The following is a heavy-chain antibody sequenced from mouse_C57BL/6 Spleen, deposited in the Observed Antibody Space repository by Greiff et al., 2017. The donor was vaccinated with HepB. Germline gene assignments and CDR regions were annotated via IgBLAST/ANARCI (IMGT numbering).Heavy chain of an antibody. CDR1: GFTFSSYA. J-gene: IGHJ4*01. Sequence: EVMLVESGEGLVKPGGSLKLSCAASGFTFSSYAMSWVRQTPEKRLEWVAYISSGGDYIYYADTVKGRFTISRDNARNTLYLQMSSLKSEDTAMYYCTRGHYYCSSSDYAMDYWGQGTSVTVSS. D-gene: IGHD1-1*01. V-gene: IGHV5-9-1*02. CDR2: ISSGGDYI. CDR3: TRGHYYCSSSDYAMDY.